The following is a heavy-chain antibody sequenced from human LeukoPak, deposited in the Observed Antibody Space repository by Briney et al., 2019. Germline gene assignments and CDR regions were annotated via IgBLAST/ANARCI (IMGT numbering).Heavy chain of an antibody. CDR3: AKHLTGSKIFDY. J-gene: IGHJ4*02. D-gene: IGHD3-9*01. V-gene: IGHV3-23*01. CDR1: EFTFSTYA. Sequence: QPGGSLRLSCAASEFTFSTYAMSWVSQAPGKGLEWVSAINAGGSNTFYADSVKGRFTISRDNSKNTLYLQMNSLRAEDTALYYCAKHLTGSKIFDYWGQGTLVTVSS. CDR2: INAGGSNT.